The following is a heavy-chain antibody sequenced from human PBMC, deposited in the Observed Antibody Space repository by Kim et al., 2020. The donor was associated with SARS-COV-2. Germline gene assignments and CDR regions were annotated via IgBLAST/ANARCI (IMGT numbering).Heavy chain of an antibody. CDR3: ARHMGSSWFTFDY. J-gene: IGHJ4*02. Sequence: YNPSLKSRVTISVATSKNQISLKVTSVTAADTAVYYCARHMGSSWFTFDYWGQGTLVTVSS. V-gene: IGHV4-39*01. D-gene: IGHD6-13*01.